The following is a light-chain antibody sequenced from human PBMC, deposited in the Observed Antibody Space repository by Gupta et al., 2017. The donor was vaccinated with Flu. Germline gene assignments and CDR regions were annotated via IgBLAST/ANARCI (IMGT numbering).Light chain of an antibody. J-gene: IGKJ2*01. V-gene: IGKV3-20*01. CDR1: QSVSNNN. Sequence: IVLTQSPGTLSLSPGERATLSCWASQSVSNNNLAWYQQKPGQAPRLLIYAASSRASGIPDRFSGSGSGTGFTLTIRRLEPEDFAVNYCQQYGSSPRTFGQGTKLEIK. CDR3: QQYGSSPRT. CDR2: AAS.